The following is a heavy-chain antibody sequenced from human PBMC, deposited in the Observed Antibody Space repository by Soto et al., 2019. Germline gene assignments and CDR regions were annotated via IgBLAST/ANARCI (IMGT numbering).Heavy chain of an antibody. D-gene: IGHD3-16*02. CDR2: IYYSGST. CDR1: GGSISSGGYY. Sequence: PSETLSLTCTVSGGSISSGGYYWSWIRQHPGKGLEWIGYIYYSGSTYYNPSLKSRVTISVDTSKNQFSLKLSSVTAADTAVYYWSRGSAGLRLGELSWPRHYSYGMAVWGQGTTVTVSS. CDR3: SRGSAGLRLGELSWPRHYSYGMAV. V-gene: IGHV4-31*03. J-gene: IGHJ6*02.